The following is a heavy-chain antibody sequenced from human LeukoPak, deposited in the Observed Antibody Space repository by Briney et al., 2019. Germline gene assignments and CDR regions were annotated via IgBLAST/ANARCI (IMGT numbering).Heavy chain of an antibody. Sequence: AGGSLRLSCAASGFTFSSYSMNWVRQAPGKGLEWVSSISSSSGYIYYADSVKGRFTISRDKAKYSLYLRMNSVGAEDTAVCYCARPAYDSRGVNWFDPWGQGTLVTVSS. CDR3: ARPAYDSRGVNWFDP. CDR2: ISSSSGYI. D-gene: IGHD3-22*01. V-gene: IGHV3-21*01. J-gene: IGHJ5*02. CDR1: GFTFSSYS.